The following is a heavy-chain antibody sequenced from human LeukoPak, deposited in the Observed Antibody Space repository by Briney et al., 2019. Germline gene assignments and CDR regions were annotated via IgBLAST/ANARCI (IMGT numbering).Heavy chain of an antibody. Sequence: PGRSLRLSCAASGFTFSSYAMHWVRQAPGKGLEWVAVISYDGSNKYYADSVKGRFTISRDNSKNTLYLQMNSLRAEDTAVYYCARQDIVVVVAAFDYWGQGTLATVSS. V-gene: IGHV3-30-3*01. CDR1: GFTFSSYA. CDR2: ISYDGSNK. CDR3: ARQDIVVVVAAFDY. J-gene: IGHJ4*02. D-gene: IGHD2-15*01.